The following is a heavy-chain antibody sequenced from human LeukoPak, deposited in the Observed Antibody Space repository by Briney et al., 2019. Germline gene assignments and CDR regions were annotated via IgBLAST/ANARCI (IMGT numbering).Heavy chain of an antibody. CDR2: INHSGST. D-gene: IGHD7-27*01. Sequence: KPSETLSLTCGVYGRSFSVYYWSWIRHPPGKGREWIGEINHSGSTHHNPSLKSRVTISVDTSTNQFSLKLSSVTAADTAVYYCASRKLGNDYWGQGTRTIVTS. V-gene: IGHV4-34*01. CDR1: GRSFSVYY. CDR3: ASRKLGNDY. J-gene: IGHJ4*02.